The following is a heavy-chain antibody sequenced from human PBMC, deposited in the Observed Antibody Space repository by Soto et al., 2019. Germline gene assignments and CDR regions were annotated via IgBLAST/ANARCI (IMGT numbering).Heavy chain of an antibody. Sequence: GGSLRLSCAASGFTFSSYAMSWFRQAPGKGLEWVGFIRSKAYGGTTEYAASVKGRFTISRDDSKSIAYLQMNSLKTEDTAVYYCTRDSSGWYRWFDPWGQGTLVTVSS. CDR3: TRDSSGWYRWFDP. CDR2: IRSKAYGGTT. J-gene: IGHJ5*02. V-gene: IGHV3-49*03. CDR1: GFTFSSYA. D-gene: IGHD6-19*01.